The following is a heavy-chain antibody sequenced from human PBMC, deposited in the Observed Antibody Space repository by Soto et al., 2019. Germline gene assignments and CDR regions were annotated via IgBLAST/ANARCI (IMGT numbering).Heavy chain of an antibody. Sequence: EVQLVESGGGLIQPGGSLRLSCAASAFTFSAYSMNWVRQAPGKGLEWVSYISSTSDTIHYTDSVKGRFTISRDNARNSLYLQMNSLRVEDTAVYYCARAIIGSGTFYYYMDVWGKGTTVTVSS. CDR2: ISSTSDTI. CDR3: ARAIIGSGTFYYYMDV. J-gene: IGHJ6*03. V-gene: IGHV3-48*01. CDR1: AFTFSAYS. D-gene: IGHD3-10*01.